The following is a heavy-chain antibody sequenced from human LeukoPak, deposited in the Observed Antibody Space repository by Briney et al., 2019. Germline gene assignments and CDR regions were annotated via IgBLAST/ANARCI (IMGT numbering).Heavy chain of an antibody. J-gene: IGHJ4*02. CDR2: ISYGGSND. D-gene: IGHD1-7*01. CDR3: GSGNYLVY. CDR1: GFTFSSFG. V-gene: IGHV3-30*03. Sequence: GRSLRLSCAASGFTFSSFGMHWVRQAPGKGLEWVAFISYGGSNDYYADSVKGRFTISRDNSKNTLYLQMNSLRAEDTAVYYCGSGNYLVYWGQGTQVTVSS.